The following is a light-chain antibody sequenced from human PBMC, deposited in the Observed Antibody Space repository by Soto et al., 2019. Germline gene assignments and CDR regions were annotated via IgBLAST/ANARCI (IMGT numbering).Light chain of an antibody. V-gene: IGKV3-20*01. J-gene: IGKJ2*01. CDR2: STS. CDR3: QQYGSPYT. CDR1: QSVSSSY. Sequence: EIVLTQSPGTLSLSPGERATLSCRASQSVSSSYLAWYQQKPGQAPRLVIYSTSNRASGIPDRFSGSGSGTDFTLTISRLEPEDFAMYFCQQYGSPYTFGQGTKLEIK.